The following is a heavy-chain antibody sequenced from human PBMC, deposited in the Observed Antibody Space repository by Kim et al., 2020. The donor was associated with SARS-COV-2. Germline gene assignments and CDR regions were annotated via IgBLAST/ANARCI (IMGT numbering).Heavy chain of an antibody. CDR2: VYYSGIT. D-gene: IGHD6-13*01. CDR1: GGSMNSFY. Sequence: SETLSLTCSVSGGSMNSFYWSWIRQSPGQGLEWIGYVYYSGITKYNRSLRSRVTISIDMSKNQFSLNLRSVTAADSAVYYSARGFYTNSWYPNLDYWGQG. J-gene: IGHJ4*02. V-gene: IGHV4-59*01. CDR3: ARGFYTNSWYPNLDY.